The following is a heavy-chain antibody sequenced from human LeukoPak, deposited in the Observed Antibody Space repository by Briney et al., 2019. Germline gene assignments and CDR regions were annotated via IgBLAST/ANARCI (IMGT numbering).Heavy chain of an antibody. CDR1: GGIFNSYT. CDR2: IIPILGTA. V-gene: IGHV1-69*08. J-gene: IGHJ4*02. D-gene: IGHD3-3*01. CDR3: ARGEYQDWDLWSGYPFDY. Sequence: GASVKLSCKASGGIFNSYTINWVRQAPGQGLEWMGGIIPILGTANYAQKFQGRVTFTADKSTNTAYMELSSLRYDDTAIYYCARGEYQDWDLWSGYPFDYWGQGTLVTVSS.